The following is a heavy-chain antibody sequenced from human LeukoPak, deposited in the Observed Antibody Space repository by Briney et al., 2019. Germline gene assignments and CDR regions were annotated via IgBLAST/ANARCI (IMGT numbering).Heavy chain of an antibody. Sequence: GGSLRLSCAACGFIFRSYGMHWVRPAPAKGLAWVAVIWYDGRNKFYADSLKGRFTIPRDNHKHTLYLHVNSLRAEHTPVYYCARVNRGDAFDIWGQGTLVTVSS. CDR2: IWYDGRNK. D-gene: IGHD3-16*02. CDR3: ARVNRGDAFDI. CDR1: GFIFRSYG. J-gene: IGHJ3*02. V-gene: IGHV3-33*08.